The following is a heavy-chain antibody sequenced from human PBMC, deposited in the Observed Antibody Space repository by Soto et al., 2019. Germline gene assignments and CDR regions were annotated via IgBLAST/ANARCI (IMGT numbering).Heavy chain of an antibody. D-gene: IGHD6-13*01. CDR3: ARDTAAAGSFDY. J-gene: IGHJ4*02. V-gene: IGHV1-18*01. Sequence: QVQLVQSGAEVKKPGASVKVSCKASGYTFTSYAISWVRQAPGQGLEWMGWIRAYNGNTKYAQKLQGRVTMTTDTPTSTAYMELRRLRSDDTAVYYCARDTAAAGSFDYWGRGTLVTVSS. CDR2: IRAYNGNT. CDR1: GYTFTSYA.